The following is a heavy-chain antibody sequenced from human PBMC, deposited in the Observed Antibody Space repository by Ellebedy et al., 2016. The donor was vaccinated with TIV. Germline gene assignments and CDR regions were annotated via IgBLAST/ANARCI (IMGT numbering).Heavy chain of an antibody. CDR2: IIPIFGTA. Sequence: SVKVSCXASGGTFSSYAISWVRQAPGQGLEWMGGIIPIFGTANYAQKFQGRVTITADKSTSTAYMELSSLRSEDTAVYYCARSTSTYSSGWYGGQDWYFDLWGRGTLVTVSS. CDR3: ARSTSTYSSGWYGGQDWYFDL. J-gene: IGHJ2*01. CDR1: GGTFSSYA. D-gene: IGHD6-19*01. V-gene: IGHV1-69*06.